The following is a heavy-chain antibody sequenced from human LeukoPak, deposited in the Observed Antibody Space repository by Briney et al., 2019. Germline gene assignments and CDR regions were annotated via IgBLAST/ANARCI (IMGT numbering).Heavy chain of an antibody. J-gene: IGHJ4*02. Sequence: ASVKVSCKASGYTFTSYGISWVRQAPGQGLEWMGWISAYNGNTNYAQKLQGRVTMTTDTSTSTAYMELRSLRSDDTAVYYCARVDYSSGSPSDEPYFDYWGQGTLVTAPS. CDR1: GYTFTSYG. CDR2: ISAYNGNT. CDR3: ARVDYSSGSPSDEPYFDY. D-gene: IGHD3-10*01. V-gene: IGHV1-18*01.